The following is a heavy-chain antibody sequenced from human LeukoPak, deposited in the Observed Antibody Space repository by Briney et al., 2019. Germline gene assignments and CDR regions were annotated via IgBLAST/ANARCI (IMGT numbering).Heavy chain of an antibody. CDR1: GGSFSGYY. D-gene: IGHD3-10*01. Sequence: SETLSLTCAVYGGSFSGYYWSWIRQPPGKGLEWIGYMYYSGSTNYNPSLKSRVTISVDTSKNQFSLKLSSVTAADTAVYYCAGAYYYGSGSLYWGQGTLVTVSS. V-gene: IGHV4-59*01. CDR2: MYYSGST. J-gene: IGHJ4*02. CDR3: AGAYYYGSGSLY.